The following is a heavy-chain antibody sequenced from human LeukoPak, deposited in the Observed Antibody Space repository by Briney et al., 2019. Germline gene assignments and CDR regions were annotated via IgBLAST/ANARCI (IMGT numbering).Heavy chain of an antibody. V-gene: IGHV1-69*01. CDR2: IIPIFGTA. CDR1: GGTFSSYA. J-gene: IGHJ4*02. CDR3: ARARYGNFDY. Sequence: VASVKVSCKASGGTFSSYAVSWVRQAPRQGLEWMGGIIPIFGTANYAQKFQGRVTITADESTSTAYMELSSLRSEDTAVYYCARARYGNFDYWGQGTLVTVSS. D-gene: IGHD4-17*01.